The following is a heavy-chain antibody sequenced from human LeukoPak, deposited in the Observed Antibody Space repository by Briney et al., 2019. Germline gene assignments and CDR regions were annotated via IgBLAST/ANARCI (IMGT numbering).Heavy chain of an antibody. CDR1: GGTFSSYA. CDR2: IITIFGTA. V-gene: IGHV1-69*05. J-gene: IGHJ3*01. Sequence: SVRVSCKASGGTFSSYAISWVRQAPGQGREWMGGIITIFGTANYAQKFQGRVTVTTDTSTRKIYMELRSQRSDDTAVYYCARGDDAFDFWGQGTMVTVSS. CDR3: ARGDDAFDF.